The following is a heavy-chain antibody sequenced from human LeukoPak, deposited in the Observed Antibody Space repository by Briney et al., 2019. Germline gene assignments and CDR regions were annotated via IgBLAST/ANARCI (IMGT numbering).Heavy chain of an antibody. V-gene: IGHV4-34*01. CDR2: INHSGST. J-gene: IGHJ4*02. CDR1: GGSFSGYY. Sequence: SETLSLTCAVYGGSFSGYYWSWIRQPPGKGLEWIGEINHSGSTNYNPSLKSRVTISVDTSKNQFSLKLSSVTAADTAVYYCVRDWGAALAAAYNYWGQGTLVTVSS. D-gene: IGHD6-13*01. CDR3: VRDWGAALAAAYNY.